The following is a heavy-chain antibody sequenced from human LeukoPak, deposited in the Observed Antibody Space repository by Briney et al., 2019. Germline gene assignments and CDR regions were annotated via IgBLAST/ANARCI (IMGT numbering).Heavy chain of an antibody. CDR2: IYYSGST. D-gene: IGHD5-18*01. CDR1: GGSISSYY. CDR3: ARRRKGIQLWSGQGGYYFDY. J-gene: IGHJ4*02. Sequence: SETLSLTCTVSGGSISSYYWSWIRQPPGKGLEWIGYIYYSGSTKYNPSLKSRVTISADTSKNQFSLKLSSVTAADTAVYYCARRRKGIQLWSGQGGYYFDYWGQGTLVTVSS. V-gene: IGHV4-59*12.